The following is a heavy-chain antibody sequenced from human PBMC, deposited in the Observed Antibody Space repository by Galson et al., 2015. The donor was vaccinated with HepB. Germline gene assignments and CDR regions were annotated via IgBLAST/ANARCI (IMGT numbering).Heavy chain of an antibody. V-gene: IGHV1-18*04. CDR2: ISAYNGNT. J-gene: IGHJ5*02. CDR1: GYTFTSYG. CDR3: ARVRPYSSSWRFDP. D-gene: IGHD6-13*01. Sequence: SVKVSCKASGYTFTSYGISWVRQAPGQGLEGMGWISAYNGNTNYAQKLQGRVTMTTDTSTSTAYMELRSLRSDDTAVYYCARVRPYSSSWRFDPWGQGTLVTVSS.